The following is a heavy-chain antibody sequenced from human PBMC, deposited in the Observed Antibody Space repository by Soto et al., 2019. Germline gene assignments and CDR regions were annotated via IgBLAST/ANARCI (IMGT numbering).Heavy chain of an antibody. J-gene: IGHJ4*02. CDR1: GFTFSSYA. CDR3: AKGSKYYYGSGSYYIYFDY. CDR2: ISGSGGST. V-gene: IGHV3-23*01. Sequence: GGSLSLSSAASGFTFSSYAMSWVRPAPGKGLEWVSAISGSGGSTYYADSVKGRFTISRDNSKNTLYLQMNSLRAEDTAVYYCAKGSKYYYGSGSYYIYFDYWGQGTLVTVSS. D-gene: IGHD3-10*01.